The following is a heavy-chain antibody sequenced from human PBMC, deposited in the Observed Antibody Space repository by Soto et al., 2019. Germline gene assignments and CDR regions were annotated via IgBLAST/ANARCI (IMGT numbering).Heavy chain of an antibody. CDR1: GFTFSSYA. D-gene: IGHD5-12*01. V-gene: IGHV3-23*01. Sequence: PGGSLRLSCAASGFTFSSYAMSWVRQAPGKGLEWVSAISGSGGSTYYADSVKGRFTISRDNSKNTLYLQMNSLRAEDTAVYYCARDQDRIVATIPSNFDYWGQGTLVTVSS. CDR2: ISGSGGST. CDR3: ARDQDRIVATIPSNFDY. J-gene: IGHJ4*02.